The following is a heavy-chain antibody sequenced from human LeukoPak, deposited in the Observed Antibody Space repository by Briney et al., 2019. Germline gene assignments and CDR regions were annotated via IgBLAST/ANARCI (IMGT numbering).Heavy chain of an antibody. D-gene: IGHD2/OR15-2a*01. Sequence: PSETLSLTCTVSGGSISSYYWSWIRQPPGKGLEWIGYIYYSGSTNYNPSLKSRVTISVDTSKNQFSLKLSSVTAADTAVYYCARDTFNWFAPWGQGTLVTVSS. V-gene: IGHV4-59*01. J-gene: IGHJ5*02. CDR1: GGSISSYY. CDR3: ARDTFNWFAP. CDR2: IYYSGST.